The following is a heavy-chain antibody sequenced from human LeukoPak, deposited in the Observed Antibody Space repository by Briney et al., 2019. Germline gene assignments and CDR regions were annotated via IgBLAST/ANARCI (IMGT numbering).Heavy chain of an antibody. J-gene: IGHJ4*02. V-gene: IGHV4-59*08. Sequence: PSETLSLTCSVSGGSISSYHWSWIRQPPGKGLEGTGNIYYGGRTNYNPSLKSRGTISVDTSKNQLSLTVSSVTAADTAIYYCARHSLKLVDADFDYWGQGTLVTVSS. D-gene: IGHD3-16*02. CDR2: IYYGGRT. CDR3: ARHSLKLVDADFDY. CDR1: GGSISSYH.